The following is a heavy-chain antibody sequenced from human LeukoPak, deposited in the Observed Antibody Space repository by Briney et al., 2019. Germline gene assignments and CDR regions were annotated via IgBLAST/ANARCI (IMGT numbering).Heavy chain of an antibody. D-gene: IGHD2-8*02. Sequence: GGSLRLSCAASGFTFSTYAMHWVRQAPGKGLDWVAVISYDGSDKYFADSVKGRFTISRDNSKNTLYLQMNSLRAEDTAVYYCASGDYWRHFDYWGQGTLVTVSS. V-gene: IGHV3-30*04. CDR2: ISYDGSDK. CDR1: GFTFSTYA. CDR3: ASGDYWRHFDY. J-gene: IGHJ4*02.